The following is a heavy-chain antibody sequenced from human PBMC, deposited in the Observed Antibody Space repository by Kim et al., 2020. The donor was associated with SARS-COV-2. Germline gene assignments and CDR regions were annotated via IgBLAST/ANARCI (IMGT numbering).Heavy chain of an antibody. CDR2: IYSGGST. D-gene: IGHD3-10*01. CDR3: ARGLTMVRGVPYYFDY. V-gene: IGHV3-53*01. J-gene: IGHJ4*02. Sequence: GGSLRLSCAASGFTVSSNYMSWVRQAPGKGLEWVSVIYSGGSTYYADSVKGRFTISRDNSKNTLYLQMNSLRAEDTAVYYCARGLTMVRGVPYYFDYWGQGTLVTVSS. CDR1: GFTVSSNY.